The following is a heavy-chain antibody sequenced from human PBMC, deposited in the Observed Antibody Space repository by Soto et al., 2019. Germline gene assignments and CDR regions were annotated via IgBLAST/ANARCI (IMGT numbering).Heavy chain of an antibody. Sequence: SEALSLTCTVSDGSVSSYYWNWIRQPAGKGMEWIGRIYTGGSTNYNPSLKSRVTLSVDTSKNQFSLRLTSVTAADTAVYYCARASVGPPGGGSWTMPFDFWGHGTLVTVSS. CDR2: IYTGGST. J-gene: IGHJ4*03. CDR3: ARASVGPPGGGSWTMPFDF. D-gene: IGHD2-15*01. V-gene: IGHV4-4*07. CDR1: DGSVSSYY.